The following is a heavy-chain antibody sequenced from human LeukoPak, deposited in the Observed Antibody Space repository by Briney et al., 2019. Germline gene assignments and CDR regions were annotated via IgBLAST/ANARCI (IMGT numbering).Heavy chain of an antibody. CDR2: IYYSGTT. Sequence: SETLSLTCTVSGGSISSGDYYWSWIPQPPGKGLEWIGYIYYSGTTYYNPSLKSRVTISIDTSTNQFSLKLSSVTAADTAVYYCARWLTPERFDYWGQGTLVTVSS. J-gene: IGHJ4*02. D-gene: IGHD4-23*01. CDR1: GGSISSGDYY. CDR3: ARWLTPERFDY. V-gene: IGHV4-30-4*08.